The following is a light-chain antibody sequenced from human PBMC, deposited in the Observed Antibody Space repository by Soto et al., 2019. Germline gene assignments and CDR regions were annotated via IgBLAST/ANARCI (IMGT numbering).Light chain of an antibody. J-gene: IGKJ2*01. V-gene: IGKV3-15*01. CDR1: QSLSGN. CDR3: HRYNNWPHT. CDR2: RAS. Sequence: EIVMTQSPATLAGSTGETVTLSCRASQSLSGNLAWYQQKPGQAPRLLIFRASTRATGVPARFSGRGSGTEFTLTISGLQSEDSAVYYCHRYNNWPHTFGQGTKVDIK.